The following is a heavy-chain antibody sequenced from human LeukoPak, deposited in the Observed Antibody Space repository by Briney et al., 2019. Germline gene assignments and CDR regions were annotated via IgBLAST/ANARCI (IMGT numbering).Heavy chain of an antibody. V-gene: IGHV4-39*07. J-gene: IGHJ5*02. CDR1: GGSISSSSCS. CDR3: ARGKYPASGFDP. CDR2: IYYSGST. D-gene: IGHD2-2*01. Sequence: SETLSLTCTVSGGSISSSSCSWAWIRQPPGKGLEWIGSIYYSGSTYYNPSLKSLVTISVDTSKNRFSLKLSSVTAADTAVYYCARGKYPASGFDPWGQGTLVTVSS.